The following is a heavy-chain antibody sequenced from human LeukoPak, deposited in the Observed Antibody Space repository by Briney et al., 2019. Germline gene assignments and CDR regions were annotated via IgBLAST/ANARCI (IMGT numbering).Heavy chain of an antibody. Sequence: GASVKVSCKASGYTFTGYYMHWVRQAPGQGLEWMGWINPNSGGTNYAQKFQGRVTMTRDTSISTAYMELSRLRSDDTAVYYCARGWATVVSPFDHWGQGTLITVSS. CDR3: ARGWATVVSPFDH. CDR2: INPNSGGT. CDR1: GYTFTGYY. J-gene: IGHJ4*02. V-gene: IGHV1-2*02. D-gene: IGHD4-23*01.